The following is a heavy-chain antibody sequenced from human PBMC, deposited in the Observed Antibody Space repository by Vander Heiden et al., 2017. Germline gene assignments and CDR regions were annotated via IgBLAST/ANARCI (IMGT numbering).Heavy chain of an antibody. Sequence: EGQLVESGGGLVQPGRSLTRSCTSSGFNFEDYSLSWFRQAPGQGLEWIGFIRKKVFGATTEYAASVKGRFTLSRDESKSTAYLHMSGLSTEDTGTYYCSRDSTLARGGVLDYWGQGTLVTVSS. V-gene: IGHV3-49*03. D-gene: IGHD3-10*01. J-gene: IGHJ4*02. CDR1: GFNFEDYS. CDR3: SRDSTLARGGVLDY. CDR2: IRKKVFGATT.